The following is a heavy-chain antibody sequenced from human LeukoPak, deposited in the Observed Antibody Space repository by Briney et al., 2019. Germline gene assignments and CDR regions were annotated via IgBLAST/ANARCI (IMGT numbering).Heavy chain of an antibody. CDR2: IKSDGSST. D-gene: IGHD3-22*01. J-gene: IGHJ4*02. CDR3: TRTYYYDSIDYFDY. Sequence: SGGSLRLSCAASGFTFRSYWMHWVRQAPGKGLVWVSRIKSDGSSTIYADSVKGRFTISRDNAKSTLYLQMNSLRAEDTAVYYCTRTYYYDSIDYFDYWGQGALVTVSS. CDR1: GFTFRSYW. V-gene: IGHV3-74*01.